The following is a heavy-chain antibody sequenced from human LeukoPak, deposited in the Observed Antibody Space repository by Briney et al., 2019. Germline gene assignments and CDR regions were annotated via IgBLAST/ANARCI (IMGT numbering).Heavy chain of an antibody. CDR1: GFTFSSYA. CDR3: ASHEGIYDDY. Sequence: SGGSLRLSCAASGFTFSSYAMHWVRQAPGKGLEWVAVISYDGSNKYYADSVKGRFTISRDNSKNTLYLQMNSLRAEDTAVYYCASHEGIYDDYWGQGTLVTVSS. CDR2: ISYDGSNK. V-gene: IGHV3-30-3*01. D-gene: IGHD5-12*01. J-gene: IGHJ4*02.